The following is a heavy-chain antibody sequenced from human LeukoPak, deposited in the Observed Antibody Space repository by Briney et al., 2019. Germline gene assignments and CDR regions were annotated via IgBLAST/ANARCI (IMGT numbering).Heavy chain of an antibody. CDR1: GFTFDDYA. J-gene: IGHJ6*04. D-gene: IGHD3-10*02. CDR3: AELGITMIGGV. Sequence: GGSLRLSCAASGFTFDDYAIHWVRQAPGKGLEWVSGISWNSGSIGYADSVKGRFTISRDNAKNSLYLQMNSLRAEDTAVYYCAELGITMIGGVWGKGTTVTISS. CDR2: ISWNSGSI. V-gene: IGHV3-9*01.